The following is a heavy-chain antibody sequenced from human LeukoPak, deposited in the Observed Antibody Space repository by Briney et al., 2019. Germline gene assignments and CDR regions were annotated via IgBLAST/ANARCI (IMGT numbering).Heavy chain of an antibody. D-gene: IGHD5-18*01. J-gene: IGHJ5*02. CDR3: AGSYVDTAMAHEGWFDP. Sequence: ASVKVSCKASGYTFTSYDINWVRQATGQGLEWMGWMNPNSGNTGHAQKFQGRVTMTRDTSISTAYMELSSLRSEDTAVYYCAGSYVDTAMAHEGWFDPWGQGTLVTVSS. CDR1: GYTFTSYD. V-gene: IGHV1-8*01. CDR2: MNPNSGNT.